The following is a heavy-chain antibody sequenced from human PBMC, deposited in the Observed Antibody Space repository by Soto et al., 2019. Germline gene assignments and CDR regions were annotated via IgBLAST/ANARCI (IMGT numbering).Heavy chain of an antibody. J-gene: IGHJ4*02. CDR3: ASNSFYYYDSSGSQTLDY. CDR2: IIPILGIA. V-gene: IGHV1-69*02. D-gene: IGHD3-22*01. Sequence: QVQLVQSGAEVKKPGSSVKVSCKASGGTFSSYTISWVRQAPGQGLEWMGRIIPILGIANYAQKFQGRVTITADKSTSTAYMELSSLRSEDTAVYYCASNSFYYYDSSGSQTLDYWGQGTLVTVSS. CDR1: GGTFSSYT.